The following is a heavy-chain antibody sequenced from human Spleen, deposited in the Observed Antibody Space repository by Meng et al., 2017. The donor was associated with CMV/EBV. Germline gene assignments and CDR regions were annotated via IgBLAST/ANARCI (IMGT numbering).Heavy chain of an antibody. CDR2: ITASGDI. Sequence: GESLKISCAASGFTFSSYEMNWVRQAPGKGLEWVSGITASGDIYDIDSVKGRFTISKDNSKNTVYLQMDSLRAEDTAVYYCASGRPGEFDYWAQGALVTVSS. D-gene: IGHD6-6*01. V-gene: IGHV3-23*01. J-gene: IGHJ4*02. CDR1: GFTFSSYE. CDR3: ASGRPGEFDY.